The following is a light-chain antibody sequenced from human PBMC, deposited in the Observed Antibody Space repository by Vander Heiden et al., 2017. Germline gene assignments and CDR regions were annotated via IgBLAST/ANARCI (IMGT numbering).Light chain of an antibody. CDR3: QHESSSSWT. J-gene: IGKJ1*01. CDR2: EAS. CDR1: QSITTW. V-gene: IGKV1-5*01. Sequence: DIQMTQSPSTLSASVGDRVTITCRASQSITTWLAWYQQQPGKAPKLLIYEASTLEGGVPSRFSGSGSGTEFTFTITSLQPDDFATYYCQHESSSSWTFGQGTKVEIK.